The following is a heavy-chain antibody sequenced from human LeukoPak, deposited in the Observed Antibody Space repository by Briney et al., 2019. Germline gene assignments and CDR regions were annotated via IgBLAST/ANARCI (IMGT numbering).Heavy chain of an antibody. CDR2: IYTSGST. D-gene: IGHD3-3*01. V-gene: IGHV4-4*07. CDR1: GGSISSYY. J-gene: IGHJ6*03. CDR3: ARPRESDFWSGYYLYYYYYMDV. Sequence: SETLSLTCTVSGGSISSYYWSWIWQPAGQGQEWIGRIYTSGSTNYNPSLKSRVTMSVDTSKNQFSMKLCSVTSADTAVYYCARPRESDFWSGYYLYYYYYMDVWGKGTTVTVSS.